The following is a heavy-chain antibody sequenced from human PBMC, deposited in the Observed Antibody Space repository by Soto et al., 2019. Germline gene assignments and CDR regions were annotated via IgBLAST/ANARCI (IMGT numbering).Heavy chain of an antibody. J-gene: IGHJ6*02. CDR1: GVRCCPGW. CDR2: IKSQGGGGTA. Sequence: WVLLRLSCEAAGVRCCPGWMNCVSQAPGKGLEWVGLIKSQGGGGTAHYAAPVKGRFTISRDDSRNTVYLQMNSLKPEDTALYYCIWQQDFYYGRAVWGQGTTVTVSS. CDR3: IWQQDFYYGRAV. V-gene: IGHV3-15*07. D-gene: IGHD6-13*01.